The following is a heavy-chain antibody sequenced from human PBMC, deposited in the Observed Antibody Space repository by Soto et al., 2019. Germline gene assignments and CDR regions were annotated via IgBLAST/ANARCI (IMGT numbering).Heavy chain of an antibody. Sequence: GGSLRLSCAASGFTFSSYGMHWVRQAPGKGLEWVAVISYDGSNKYYADSVKGRFTISRDNSKNTLYLQMNSLRAEDTAVYYCAKDRAYQRNYYYGMDVWGQGTTVTVSS. CDR3: AKDRAYQRNYYYGMDV. CDR1: GFTFSSYG. D-gene: IGHD6-25*01. V-gene: IGHV3-30*18. CDR2: ISYDGSNK. J-gene: IGHJ6*02.